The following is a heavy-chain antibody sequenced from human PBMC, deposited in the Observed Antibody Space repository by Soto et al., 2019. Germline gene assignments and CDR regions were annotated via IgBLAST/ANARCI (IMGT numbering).Heavy chain of an antibody. CDR2: IWYDGSNK. V-gene: IGHV3-33*01. J-gene: IGHJ4*02. CDR3: ARDLARMVRGVKVHLNVFDY. CDR1: GFTFSSYG. D-gene: IGHD3-10*01. Sequence: GGALRLSCAASGFTFSSYGMHWVRQAPGKGLEWVAVIWYDGSNKYYADSVKGRFTISRDNSKNTLYLQMNSLRAEDTAVYYCARDLARMVRGVKVHLNVFDYWGQGTLVTVSS.